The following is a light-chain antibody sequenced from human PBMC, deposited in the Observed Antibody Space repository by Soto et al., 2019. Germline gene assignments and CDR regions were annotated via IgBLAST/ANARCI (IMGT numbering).Light chain of an antibody. J-gene: IGLJ1*01. V-gene: IGLV2-14*01. Sequence: QSALTQPASVSGSPGQSIAISCTGTSSDVGGYNFVSWYQQHPGEAPKLIIHEVTNRPSGVSDRLSGSKSGNTASLTISGLQADDEADYYCRSHTAYNTRVFGSGTKVTVL. CDR2: EVT. CDR1: SSDVGGYNF. CDR3: RSHTAYNTRV.